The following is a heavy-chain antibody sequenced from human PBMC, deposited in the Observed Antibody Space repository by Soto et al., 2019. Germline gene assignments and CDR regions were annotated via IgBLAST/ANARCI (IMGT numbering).Heavy chain of an antibody. Sequence: SETLSLTCTVSGGSISSGGYYWSWIRQHPGKGLEWIGYIYYSGSTNYNPSLKSRVTISVDTSKNQFSLKLSSVTAADTAVYYCARVAPITMVRGVIKHAFDIWGQGIMVTVSS. J-gene: IGHJ3*02. D-gene: IGHD3-10*01. CDR3: ARVAPITMVRGVIKHAFDI. V-gene: IGHV4-61*08. CDR1: GGSISSGGYY. CDR2: IYYSGST.